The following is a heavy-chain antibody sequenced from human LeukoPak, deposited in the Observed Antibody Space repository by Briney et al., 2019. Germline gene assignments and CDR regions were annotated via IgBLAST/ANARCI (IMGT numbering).Heavy chain of an antibody. V-gene: IGHV4-4*08. CDR1: GFTFSDYY. Sequence: LRLSCAASGFTFSDYYMSWIRQAPGKGLEWVGSIYTSGSTNYNPSLKSRVTISVDTSKNQFSLKLSSVTATDTAVYYCARDETYSSDWQSNHYYYYMDVWGKGTTVTVSS. CDR3: ARDETYSSDWQSNHYYYYMDV. J-gene: IGHJ6*03. CDR2: IYTSGST. D-gene: IGHD6-19*01.